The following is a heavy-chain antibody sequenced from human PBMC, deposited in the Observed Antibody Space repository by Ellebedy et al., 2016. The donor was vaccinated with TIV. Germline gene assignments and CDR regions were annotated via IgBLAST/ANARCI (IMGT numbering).Heavy chain of an antibody. Sequence: MPSETLSLTCTVPGGSINSGDYYWRWIRQPPGKGLEWVGYIYYSGSAYYNSSLKGRVKISVDRSNKQISLELNSVTAADTAVYVCARGLTGNAFDIWGQGTMVTVSS. CDR3: ARGLTGNAFDI. J-gene: IGHJ3*02. V-gene: IGHV4-30-4*01. CDR2: IYYSGSA. CDR1: GGSINSGDYY. D-gene: IGHD1-20*01.